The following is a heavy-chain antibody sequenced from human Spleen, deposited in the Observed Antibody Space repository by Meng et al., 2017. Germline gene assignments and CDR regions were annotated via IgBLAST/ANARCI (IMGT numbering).Heavy chain of an antibody. J-gene: IGHJ4*02. CDR2: ISGSGGST. CDR3: ARGYSYSWY. D-gene: IGHD5-18*01. V-gene: IGHV3-23*01. Sequence: GESLKISCAASGFTFSSYAMNWVRQAPGKGLEWVSVISGSGGSTYSADSVKGRFTISRDNSKNTLYLQMNSLRAEDTAVYYCARGYSYSWYWGQGTLVTVSS. CDR1: GFTFSSYA.